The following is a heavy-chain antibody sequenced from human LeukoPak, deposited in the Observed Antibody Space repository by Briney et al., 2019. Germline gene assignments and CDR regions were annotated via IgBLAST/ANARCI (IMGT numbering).Heavy chain of an antibody. J-gene: IGHJ3*02. CDR3: ARDRGRGSGYLWRDPFDI. CDR2: IKHDGSEQ. Sequence: GGSLRLSCAASGFTVSSNYMSWVRQAPGKGLEWVANIKHDGSEQYYVDSVKGRFTFSRDNAKNSLYLQMNSLRAEDTAVYYCARDRGRGSGYLWRDPFDIWGQGTMVTVSS. CDR1: GFTVSSNY. D-gene: IGHD3-22*01. V-gene: IGHV3-7*01.